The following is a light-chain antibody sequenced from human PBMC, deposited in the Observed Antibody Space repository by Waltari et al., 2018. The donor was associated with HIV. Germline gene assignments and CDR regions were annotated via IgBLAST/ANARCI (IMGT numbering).Light chain of an antibody. V-gene: IGLV3-19*01. CDR2: GAN. CDR1: SLRGFF. J-gene: IGLJ1*01. CDR3: QSRDTNNDHYV. Sequence: SSELTQDPVVSVALGQTIKITCQGDSLRGFFANWYQQRPGQAPVLVVYGANRRPSRIPDRFSASNSGSTSSLIIADSQAVDEADYYCQSRDTNNDHYVFGGGTRVIVL.